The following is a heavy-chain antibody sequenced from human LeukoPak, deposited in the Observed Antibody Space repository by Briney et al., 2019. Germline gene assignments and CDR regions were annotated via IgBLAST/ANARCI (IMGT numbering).Heavy chain of an antibody. CDR3: AKIQGRRLMAYYFDY. J-gene: IGHJ4*02. CDR1: GFTFDDSG. CDR2: INWTGGST. D-gene: IGHD2-8*01. Sequence: PGGSLRLSCAASGFTFDDSGMSWVRQAPGKGLEWVSGINWTGGSTGYADSVKGRFTISRDNSKNTLYLQMNSLRAEDTAVYYCAKIQGRRLMAYYFDYWGQGTLVTVSS. V-gene: IGHV3-20*04.